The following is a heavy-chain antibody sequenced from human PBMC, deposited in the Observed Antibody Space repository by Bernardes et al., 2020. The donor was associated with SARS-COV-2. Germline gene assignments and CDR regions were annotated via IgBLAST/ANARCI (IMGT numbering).Heavy chain of an antibody. Sequence: SETLSLTCAVYGGSFSGYYWSWIRQPPGKGLEWIGEINHSGSTNYNPSLKSRVTISVDTSKNQFSLKLSSVTAADTAVYYCARGRYGGCTNGVCSVYDIWGQGTMVTVSS. CDR3: ARGRYGGCTNGVCSVYDI. CDR1: GGSFSGYY. CDR2: INHSGST. V-gene: IGHV4-34*01. J-gene: IGHJ3*02. D-gene: IGHD2-8*01.